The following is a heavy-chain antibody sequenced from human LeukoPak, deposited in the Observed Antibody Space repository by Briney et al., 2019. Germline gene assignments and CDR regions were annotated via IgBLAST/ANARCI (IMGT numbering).Heavy chain of an antibody. V-gene: IGHV1-69*06. Sequence: ASVKVSCKASGGTFSSYAISWVRQAPGQGLEWMGGIIPIFGTANYAQKFQGRVTITADKSTSTAYMELSSLRSEDTAVYYCASSNYYGSGSHDYWGQGTLVTVSS. CDR2: IIPIFGTA. J-gene: IGHJ4*02. CDR1: GGTFSSYA. CDR3: ASSNYYGSGSHDY. D-gene: IGHD3-10*01.